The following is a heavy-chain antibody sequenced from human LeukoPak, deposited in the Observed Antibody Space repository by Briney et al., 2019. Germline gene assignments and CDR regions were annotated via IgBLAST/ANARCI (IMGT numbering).Heavy chain of an antibody. CDR3: AHGSSSSWPYYFDF. D-gene: IGHD6-13*01. CDR2: IYWDDYK. Sequence: ESGPTLLKPTQTLTLTCTFSGFSLSTSEVGVGWIRQPPVKALEWLALIYWDDYKRYSPSLKSKLTITKDTSKNQVDLTMTNMDPVDTATYYCAHGSSSSWPYYFDFWGQGTLVTVSS. J-gene: IGHJ4*02. V-gene: IGHV2-5*02. CDR1: GFSLSTSEVG.